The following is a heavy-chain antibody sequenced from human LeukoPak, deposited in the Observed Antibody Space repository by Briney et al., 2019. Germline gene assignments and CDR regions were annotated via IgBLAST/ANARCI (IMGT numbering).Heavy chain of an antibody. CDR3: ATKGGRFDY. V-gene: IGHV3-23*01. Sequence: PGGSLRLSCAASGFTFSSYAMSWVRQAPGKGLEWVSAIGGSGGSTYYADSVRGRFTISRDNSKNTLYLQMNSLRAEDTAVYYCATKGGRFDYWGQGTLVTVSS. CDR2: IGGSGGST. J-gene: IGHJ4*02. D-gene: IGHD3-16*01. CDR1: GFTFSSYA.